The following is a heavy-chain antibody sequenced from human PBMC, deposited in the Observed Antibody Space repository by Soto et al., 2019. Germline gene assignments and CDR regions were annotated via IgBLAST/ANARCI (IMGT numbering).Heavy chain of an antibody. D-gene: IGHD3-3*01. CDR3: AKLYDFWSGYQTTFDY. V-gene: IGHV3-30*18. CDR1: GFTFSSYG. CDR2: ISYDGSNK. J-gene: IGHJ4*02. Sequence: GGSLRLSCAASGFTFSSYGMHWVRQAPGKGLEWVAVISYDGSNKYYADSVKGRFTISRDNSKNTLYLQMNSLRAEDTAVYYCAKLYDFWSGYQTTFDYWGQGTLVTVSS.